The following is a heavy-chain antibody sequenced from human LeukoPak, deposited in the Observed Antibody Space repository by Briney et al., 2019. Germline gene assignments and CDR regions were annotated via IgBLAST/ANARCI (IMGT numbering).Heavy chain of an antibody. CDR2: IYPGDSDP. D-gene: IGHD3-10*01. Sequence: GESLKISCKGSGYSFTNYWIGWVRQMPGKGLEWMGIIYPGDSDPRYSPSFQGQVTISADKSISTTYLQWSSLKASDTAMYYCARHTRASGSYYVDYWGQGTLVTVS. J-gene: IGHJ4*02. CDR1: GYSFTNYW. V-gene: IGHV5-51*01. CDR3: ARHTRASGSYYVDY.